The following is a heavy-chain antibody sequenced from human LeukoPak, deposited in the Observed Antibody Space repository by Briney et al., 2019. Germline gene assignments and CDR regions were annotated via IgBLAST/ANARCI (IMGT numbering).Heavy chain of an antibody. CDR3: ARDAGTWYSLIDY. CDR2: INSDGTST. V-gene: IGHV3-74*01. D-gene: IGHD2-21*02. J-gene: IGHJ4*02. Sequence: GGSLRLSCAVSGFTFRSYWMHWVRQAPGKGLMWVSRINSDGTSTNYADSVKGRFTISRDNAKNTLYLQMNSLRAEDTAVYYCARDAGTWYSLIDYWGQGTLVTVSS. CDR1: GFTFRSYW.